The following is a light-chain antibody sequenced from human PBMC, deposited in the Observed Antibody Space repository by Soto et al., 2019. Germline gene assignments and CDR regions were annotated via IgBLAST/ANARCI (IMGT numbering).Light chain of an antibody. Sequence: IVLTQSPGTLSLSPGERATLSCRASQSVSSNFLVWYQHKPGQAPRLLIYGASTRATGTPDRFSGSGSGTDFTLTISRLEPEDFAVYYCQQCGGSPWTFGQGTKVDIK. CDR1: QSVSSNF. CDR3: QQCGGSPWT. V-gene: IGKV3-20*01. CDR2: GAS. J-gene: IGKJ1*01.